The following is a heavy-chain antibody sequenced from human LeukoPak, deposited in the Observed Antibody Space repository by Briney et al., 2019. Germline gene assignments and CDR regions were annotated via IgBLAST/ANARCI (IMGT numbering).Heavy chain of an antibody. CDR1: GFTFSSYA. J-gene: IGHJ4*02. CDR2: IPSSGGAI. V-gene: IGHV3-48*03. D-gene: IGHD6-25*01. Sequence: PGGSLRLSCAASGFTFSSYAMTWVRQAPGKGLEWISFIPSSGGAIYYADSVRGRFTISRDNAKNSLYLQMNSLRAEDTAVYYCARDRRDGGLIDYWGQGTLVTVSS. CDR3: ARDRRDGGLIDY.